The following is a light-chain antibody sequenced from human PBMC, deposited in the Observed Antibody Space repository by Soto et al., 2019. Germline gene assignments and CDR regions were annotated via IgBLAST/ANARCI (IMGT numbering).Light chain of an antibody. Sequence: QSVLTQPPSVSGAPGQRVTISCTGSSSNIGAGYDVHWYQQLPGTAPKLLIYGNRNRPSGVPDRFSGSKSGPSASLAITGLQAEDEADYYRKSSDSSLSGYVVFGGGTQLTVL. CDR1: SSNIGAGYD. V-gene: IGLV1-40*01. CDR3: KSSDSSLSGYVV. CDR2: GNR. J-gene: IGLJ2*01.